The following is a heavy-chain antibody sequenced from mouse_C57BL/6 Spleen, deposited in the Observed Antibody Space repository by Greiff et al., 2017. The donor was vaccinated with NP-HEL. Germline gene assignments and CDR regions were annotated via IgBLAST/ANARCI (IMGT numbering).Heavy chain of an antibody. CDR1: GYTFTSYW. V-gene: IGHV1-5*01. CDR3: TIITTVVDWFAY. J-gene: IGHJ3*01. D-gene: IGHD1-1*01. Sequence: EVQLQQSGTVLARPGASVKMSCKTSGYTFTSYWMHWVKQRPGQGLEWIGAIYPGNSDTSYNQKFKGKAKLTAVTSASTAYMELSSLTNEDSAVYYCTIITTVVDWFAYWGQGTLVTVSA. CDR2: IYPGNSDT.